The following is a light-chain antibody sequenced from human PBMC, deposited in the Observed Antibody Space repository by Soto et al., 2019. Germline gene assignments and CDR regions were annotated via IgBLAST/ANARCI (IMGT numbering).Light chain of an antibody. CDR2: GAS. CDR1: QSVGSSY. V-gene: IGKV3-20*01. J-gene: IGKJ4*01. CDR3: QQFGTSPLT. Sequence: EVVLTQSPGTLSLSPGERATLSCRASQSVGSSYLAWYQQKPGQAPRLLIYGASIRAPGIPDRFRGSGSGTDFTLTVSRLEPEDFAVYYCQQFGTSPLTFGGGTTVEIK.